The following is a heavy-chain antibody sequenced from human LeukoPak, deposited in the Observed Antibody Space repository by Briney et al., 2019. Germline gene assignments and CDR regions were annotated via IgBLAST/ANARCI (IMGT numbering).Heavy chain of an antibody. V-gene: IGHV4-39*07. CDR3: ARGLKGRASNLYSYGWDYYYYGMDV. D-gene: IGHD5-18*01. CDR1: GGSISSSSYY. CDR2: INHSGST. Sequence: SETLSLTCTVSGGSISSSSYYWGWIRQPPGKGLEWIGEINHSGSTNYNPSLKSRVTISVDTSKNQFSLKLSSVTAADTAVYYCARGLKGRASNLYSYGWDYYYYGMDVWGQGTTVTVSS. J-gene: IGHJ6*02.